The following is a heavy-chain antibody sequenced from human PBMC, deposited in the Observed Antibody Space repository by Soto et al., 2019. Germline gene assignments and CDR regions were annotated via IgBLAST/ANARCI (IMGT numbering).Heavy chain of an antibody. CDR3: TRSRGPLDY. J-gene: IGHJ4*02. Sequence: QLTLKESGPTLVKPTQTLTLTCTFSGFSLTSSGVGVGWIRQSPGKVLEHLALIYWDDDKRYSPSLKSRLTITKDISENQVVLTMTNMDPMDTGTYYCTRSRGPLDYWGQGAQVTVSS. CDR1: GFSLTSSGVG. CDR2: IYWDDDK. D-gene: IGHD3-10*01. V-gene: IGHV2-5*02.